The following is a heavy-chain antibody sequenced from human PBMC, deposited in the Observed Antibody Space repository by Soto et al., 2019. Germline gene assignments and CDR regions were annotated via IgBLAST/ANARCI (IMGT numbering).Heavy chain of an antibody. CDR3: AHNLVAGTSWFAP. D-gene: IGHD6-19*01. Sequence: QITLKESGPTLVKPTQTLTLTCTFSGFSLSTSGVGVVWIRQPPGKALEWLGIIYWDDGKRYRPSLKSRVTVTQATSNNQVALTMTNIDPVDTGTYYCAHNLVAGTSWFAPWGQGTLVTVSS. CDR1: GFSLSTSGVG. J-gene: IGHJ5*02. V-gene: IGHV2-5*02. CDR2: IYWDDGK.